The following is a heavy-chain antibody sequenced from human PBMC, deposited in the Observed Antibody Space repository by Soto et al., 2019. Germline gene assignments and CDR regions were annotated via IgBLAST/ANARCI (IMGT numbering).Heavy chain of an antibody. J-gene: IGHJ4*02. CDR3: TRHGFSSGDDY. D-gene: IGHD3-22*01. CDR1: VFTFSGSA. V-gene: IGHV3-73*01. CDR2: IRSKANSYAT. Sequence: LRLSCAASVFTFSGSAMHWVRQASGKGLEWVGRIRSKANSYATAYAASVKGRFTISRDDSKNTEYLQMNSLKTEDTAVYYCTRHGFSSGDDYWGQGTLVTVSS.